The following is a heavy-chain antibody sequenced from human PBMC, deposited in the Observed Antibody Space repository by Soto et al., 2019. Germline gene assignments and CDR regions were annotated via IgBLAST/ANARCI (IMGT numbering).Heavy chain of an antibody. CDR2: IYYSGST. CDR1: GGSISSYY. D-gene: IGHD3-9*01. CDR3: ARGGYDIWAGYSCFVY. J-gene: IGHJ4*02. Sequence: QVQLQESGPGLVKPSETLSLTCTVSGGSISSYYWSWIRQPPGKGLEWIGYIYYSGSTNYNPSLNRRVTISVDTTKNKLHRKLRSVTAGVTAGYYCARGGYDIWAGYSCFVYCGQGTLVTVAS. V-gene: IGHV4-59*01.